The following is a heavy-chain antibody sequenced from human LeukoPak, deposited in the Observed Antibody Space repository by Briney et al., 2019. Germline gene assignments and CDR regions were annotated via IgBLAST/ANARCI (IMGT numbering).Heavy chain of an antibody. V-gene: IGHV1-46*01. CDR2: INPGGGSS. CDR1: GYTFTSYY. CDR3: ARGGGLGGPGGFDY. D-gene: IGHD3-16*01. J-gene: IGHJ4*02. Sequence: GASVKVSCTASGYTFTSYYMHWVRQAPGQGLEWMGIINPGGGSSSSAQKFQGRVTMTRDTSTSTVYMELSRLRSEDTAVYYCARGGGLGGPGGFDYWGQGTLVTVSS.